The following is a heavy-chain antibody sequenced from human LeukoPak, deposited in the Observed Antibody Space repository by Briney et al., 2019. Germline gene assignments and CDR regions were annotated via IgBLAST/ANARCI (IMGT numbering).Heavy chain of an antibody. CDR2: IIPIFGTA. CDR3: ARSPGGDAYNFDY. V-gene: IGHV1-69*05. D-gene: IGHD5-24*01. CDR1: GGTFSSYA. Sequence: SVKVSCKASGGTFSSYAISWVRQAPGQGLESMGGIIPIFGTANYAQKFQGRVTITTDESTSTAYMELSSLRSEDTAVYYCARSPGGDAYNFDYWGQGTLVTVSS. J-gene: IGHJ4*02.